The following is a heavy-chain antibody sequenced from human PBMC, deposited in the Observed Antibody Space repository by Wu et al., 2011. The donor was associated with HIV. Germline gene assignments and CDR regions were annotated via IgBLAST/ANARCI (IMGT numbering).Heavy chain of an antibody. V-gene: IGHV1-69*05. J-gene: IGHJ4*02. CDR1: GGTFSSYA. CDR3: TRLSYYGDSGYYYFDD. CDR2: IIPIFGTA. D-gene: IGHD3-22*01. Sequence: QVQLVQSGAEVKKPGSSVKVSCKASGGTFSSYAISWVRQAPGQGLEWMGGIIPIFGTANYAQKFQGRVTITTDESTNTAYMELSSLRWEDTAIFYXTRLSYYGDSGYYYFDDWGQGTLVT.